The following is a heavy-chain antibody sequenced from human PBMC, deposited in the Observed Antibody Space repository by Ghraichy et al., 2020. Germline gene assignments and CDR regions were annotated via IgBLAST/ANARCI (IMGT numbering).Heavy chain of an antibody. CDR1: GFTFNSYA. J-gene: IGHJ4*02. CDR2: IGVSGGIP. D-gene: IGHD7-27*01. CDR3: AKNQANWGIFDG. Sequence: GGSLRLSCAASGFTFNSYAMSWVRQAPGKGLEWVSTIGVSGGIPYYADSVKGRFTISRIKSENTLYLQMHSLRAEDTAVYYCAKNQANWGIFDGWGQGTLVTVSS. V-gene: IGHV3-23*01.